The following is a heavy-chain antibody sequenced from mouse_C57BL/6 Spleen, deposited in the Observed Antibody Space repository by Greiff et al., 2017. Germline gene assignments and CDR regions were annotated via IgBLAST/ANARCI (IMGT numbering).Heavy chain of an antibody. CDR1: GYAFSSSW. V-gene: IGHV1-82*01. CDR2: IYPGDGDT. J-gene: IGHJ2*01. Sequence: VQLQESGPELVKPGASVKISCKASGYAFSSSWMNWVKQRPGKGLEWIGRIYPGDGDTNYNGKFNGKATLTANKSSSTAYMQLSSLTSEDSAVYFCAITRVGATGDYWGQGTTLTVSS. CDR3: AITRVGATGDY. D-gene: IGHD1-1*01.